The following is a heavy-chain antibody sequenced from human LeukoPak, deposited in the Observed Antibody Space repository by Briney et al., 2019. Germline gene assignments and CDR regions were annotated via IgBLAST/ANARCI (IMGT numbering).Heavy chain of an antibody. D-gene: IGHD3-22*01. J-gene: IGHJ3*02. Sequence: QTGGSLRLFCAVSGFTFDDYAMHWVRQAPGKGLEWVSGISWNSGSIGYADSVKGRFTISRDNAKNSLYLQMNSLRAEDMALYYCAKGGRPYYDSSGYYRHDAFDIWGQGTMVTVSS. CDR1: GFTFDDYA. V-gene: IGHV3-9*03. CDR3: AKGGRPYYDSSGYYRHDAFDI. CDR2: ISWNSGSI.